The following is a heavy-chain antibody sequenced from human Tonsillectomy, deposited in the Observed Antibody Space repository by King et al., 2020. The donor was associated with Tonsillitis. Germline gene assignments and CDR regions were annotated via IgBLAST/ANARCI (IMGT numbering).Heavy chain of an antibody. J-gene: IGHJ5*02. CDR3: ARGVTYDFWSGYYNWFDP. Sequence: VQLVESGGGLVKPGGSLRLSCAASGFTFSSYWMSWVRQAPGKGLEWVANIKQDGSEKYYVDSVKGRFTISRDNAKNSLYLQMNSLRAEDTAVYYCARGVTYDFWSGYYNWFDPWGQGTLVTVSS. V-gene: IGHV3-7*01. CDR1: GFTFSSYW. CDR2: IKQDGSEK. D-gene: IGHD3-3*01.